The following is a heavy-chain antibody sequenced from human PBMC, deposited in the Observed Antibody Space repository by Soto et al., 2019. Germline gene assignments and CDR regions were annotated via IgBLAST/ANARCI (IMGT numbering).Heavy chain of an antibody. D-gene: IGHD1-26*01. V-gene: IGHV3-43*01. CDR1: VFTFDDYT. CDR3: AKDMTTTPRESRAYYYYGMDV. Sequence: LRLSCAASVFTFDDYTMHWVRQAPGKGLEWVSPISWDGGSTYYADSVKGRFTISRDNSKNSLYLQMNSLRTEDTALYYCAKDMTTTPRESRAYYYYGMDVWGQGTTVTVSS. J-gene: IGHJ6*02. CDR2: ISWDGGST.